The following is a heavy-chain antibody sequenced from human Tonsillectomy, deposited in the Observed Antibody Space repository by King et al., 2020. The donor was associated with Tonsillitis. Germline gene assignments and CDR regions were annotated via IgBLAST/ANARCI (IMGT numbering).Heavy chain of an antibody. V-gene: IGHV4-39*01. CDR2: RYYCWTI. CDR1: GGSISSSDQY. J-gene: IGHJ4*02. CDR3: ARSVSGSFDY. D-gene: IGHD1-26*01. Sequence: QLQESGPGVVKPSETLSLNCTVSGGSISSSDQYWAWIRQPPVKGLEWIGYRYYCWTIFYNPSLKSRITISGGTSENRFSLKLSSVTAADTAVYFCARSVSGSFDYWGQGALVTVSS.